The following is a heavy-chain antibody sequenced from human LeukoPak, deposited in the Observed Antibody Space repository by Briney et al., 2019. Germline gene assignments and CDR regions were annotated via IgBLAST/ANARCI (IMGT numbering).Heavy chain of an antibody. J-gene: IGHJ4*02. Sequence: PGGSLRLSCVGSGFTFSSFAIHWVRQAPGKGLDWVAVISHDGRKKYYADSVKGRFTISRDNSKNTLYLQVSSLRPEDTAVYYCVRDVRATRGTDYWGQGTLVTVSS. V-gene: IGHV3-30*04. CDR2: ISHDGRKK. CDR3: VRDVRATRGTDY. CDR1: GFTFSSFA. D-gene: IGHD3-16*01.